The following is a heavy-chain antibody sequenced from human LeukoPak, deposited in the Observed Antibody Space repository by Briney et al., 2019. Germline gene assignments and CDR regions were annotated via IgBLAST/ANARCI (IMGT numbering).Heavy chain of an antibody. CDR3: TTEDPGPEYFQH. Sequence: PGGSLRLSCAASGFIFSNAWMSWVRQAPGKGLEWVGRIKSKTDGGTTDYAAPVKGRFTISRDDSKNTLYLQMNSLKTEDTAVYYCTTEDPGPEYFQHWGQGTLVTVSS. CDR2: IKSKTDGGTT. D-gene: IGHD1-14*01. CDR1: GFIFSNAW. J-gene: IGHJ1*01. V-gene: IGHV3-15*01.